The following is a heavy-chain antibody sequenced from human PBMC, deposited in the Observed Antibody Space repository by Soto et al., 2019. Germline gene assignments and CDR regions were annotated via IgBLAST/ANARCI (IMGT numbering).Heavy chain of an antibody. CDR3: ARVYGDQGYYYGMDV. V-gene: IGHV1-3*01. Sequence: ASVKVSCKASGYTFTNYAIHWVRQAPGQRLEWMGWINAGNGNTKYSQKFQGRVTITRDTSASTAYMELSSLRSEDTAVYYCARVYGDQGYYYGMDVWGQGTTVTVSS. CDR1: GYTFTNYA. CDR2: INAGNGNT. D-gene: IGHD4-17*01. J-gene: IGHJ6*02.